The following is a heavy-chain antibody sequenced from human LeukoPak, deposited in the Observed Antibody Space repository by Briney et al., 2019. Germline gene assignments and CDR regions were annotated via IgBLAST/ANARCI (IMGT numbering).Heavy chain of an antibody. CDR1: GGSISSSSYY. J-gene: IGHJ6*03. CDR2: IYYSGST. Sequence: PSETLSLTCTVSGGSISSSSYYWGWIRQPPVKGLEWIGSIYYSGSTYYNPSLKSRVTISVDTSKNQFSLKLSSVTAADTAVYYCARVSRPLVYYYYMDVWGKGTTVTVSS. V-gene: IGHV4-39*07. CDR3: ARVSRPLVYYYYMDV.